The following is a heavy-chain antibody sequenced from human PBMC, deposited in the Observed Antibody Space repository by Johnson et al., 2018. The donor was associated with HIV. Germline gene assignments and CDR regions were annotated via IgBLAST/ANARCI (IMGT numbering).Heavy chain of an antibody. CDR3: ARRFGAAFDI. V-gene: IGHV3-30*03. D-gene: IGHD3-16*01. J-gene: IGHJ3*02. CDR1: GFTFSSYG. CDR2: ISYDGSNK. Sequence: QVQLVESGGGVVQPGRSLRLSCAASGFTFSSYGMHWVRQAPGKGLEWVAVISYDGSNKYYADSVKGRFTISRDNAKNSLYLQMNSLRAEDTAVYYCARRFGAAFDIWGQGTMVTVSS.